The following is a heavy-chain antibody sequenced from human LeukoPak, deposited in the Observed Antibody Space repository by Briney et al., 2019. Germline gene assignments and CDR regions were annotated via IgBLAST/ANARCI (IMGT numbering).Heavy chain of an antibody. Sequence: SETLSLTCAVYGGSFSGYYWSWIRQPPGKGLEWIGEIDHSGSTNYNPSLKSRVTISVDTSKNQFSLKLSSVTAADTAVYYCARATGLDAFDIWGQGTMVTVSS. V-gene: IGHV4-34*01. J-gene: IGHJ3*02. CDR3: ARATGLDAFDI. CDR2: IDHSGST. D-gene: IGHD1-14*01. CDR1: GGSFSGYY.